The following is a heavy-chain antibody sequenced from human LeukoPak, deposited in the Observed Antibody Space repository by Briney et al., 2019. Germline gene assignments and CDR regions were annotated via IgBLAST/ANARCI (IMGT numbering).Heavy chain of an antibody. J-gene: IGHJ4*02. Sequence: SVKVSCKASGGTFSSYTISWVRQAPGQGLEWMGRIIPILGIANYAQKFQGRVTITADKSTSTAYMELSSLRSEDTAVYYCARDIRGARNLGSFDYWGQGTLVTVSS. CDR3: ARDIRGARNLGSFDY. D-gene: IGHD1-26*01. V-gene: IGHV1-69*04. CDR1: GGTFSSYT. CDR2: IIPILGIA.